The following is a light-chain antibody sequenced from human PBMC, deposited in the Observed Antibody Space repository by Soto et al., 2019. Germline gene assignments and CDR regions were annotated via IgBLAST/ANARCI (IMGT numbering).Light chain of an antibody. CDR3: QQYNRYWT. CDR1: QSISSW. Sequence: DIQMTQSPSTLSASVGDRVTITCRASQSISSWLAWYQQKPGKATKLLIYKASSLESGVPSRFSGSGSGTEFTLTISSLQPDDFATYYCQQYNRYWTFGQGTKVEIK. V-gene: IGKV1-5*03. CDR2: KAS. J-gene: IGKJ1*01.